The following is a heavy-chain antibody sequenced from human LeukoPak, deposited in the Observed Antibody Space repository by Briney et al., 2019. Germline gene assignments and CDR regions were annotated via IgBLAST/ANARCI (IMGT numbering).Heavy chain of an antibody. V-gene: IGHV3-53*01. Sequence: PGGSLRLSCAASGFSVSSNYMSWVRQGPGKGLEWVSVIYSGDNTDYADSVRGRFTISRDNSENTLYLQMNSLRAEDTAVYYCVRRAGAYSHPYDYWGQGTLVTVSS. D-gene: IGHD4/OR15-4a*01. CDR1: GFSVSSNY. CDR3: VRRAGAYSHPYDY. CDR2: IYSGDNT. J-gene: IGHJ4*02.